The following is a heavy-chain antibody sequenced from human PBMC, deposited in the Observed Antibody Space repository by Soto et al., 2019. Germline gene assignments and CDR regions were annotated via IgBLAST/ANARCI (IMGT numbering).Heavy chain of an antibody. J-gene: IGHJ6*02. CDR2: IYYSGSS. CDR1: GGSISSSSYY. Sequence: QLQLQESGPGLVKPSETLSLTCTVSGGSISSSSYYWGWIRQPPGKGLEWIGSIYYSGSSYYNPSLKSRVTISVDTSKSQFSLKLSSVTAADTAVYYCASADSSGWYTATYYYYGMDVWGQGTTVTVSS. CDR3: ASADSSGWYTATYYYYGMDV. D-gene: IGHD6-19*01. V-gene: IGHV4-39*01.